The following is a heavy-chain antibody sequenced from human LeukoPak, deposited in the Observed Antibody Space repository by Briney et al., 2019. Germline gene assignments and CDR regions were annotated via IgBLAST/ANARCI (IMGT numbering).Heavy chain of an antibody. V-gene: IGHV4-39*01. Sequence: SETLSLTCNVLGGSIRSSNYYWGWIRQPPGKGLEWIGSIYYSGSTYYNPSLKGRGTMSVDTSNNQFSLKLTSATAADTAVYYCVRLFYYDSRGPPSWGQGTLVTVSS. CDR1: GGSIRSSNYY. J-gene: IGHJ5*02. CDR2: IYYSGST. D-gene: IGHD3-22*01. CDR3: VRLFYYDSRGPPS.